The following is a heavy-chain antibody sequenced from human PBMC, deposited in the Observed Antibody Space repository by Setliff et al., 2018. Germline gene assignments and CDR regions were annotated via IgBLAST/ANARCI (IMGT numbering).Heavy chain of an antibody. D-gene: IGHD2-2*01. V-gene: IGHV5-51*01. CDR3: TRHEDRNKCTSSSCYRENDAFDV. CDR1: GYIFTNYW. J-gene: IGHJ3*01. CDR2: IYPGDSDI. Sequence: PGESLKISCKASGYIFTNYWIGWVRQMPGKGLEWMGVIYPGDSDIRYSPSFQGQVTISADKSINTAYLQWSSLKASDTAIYYCTRHEDRNKCTSSSCYRENDAFDVWGQGAMVTVSS.